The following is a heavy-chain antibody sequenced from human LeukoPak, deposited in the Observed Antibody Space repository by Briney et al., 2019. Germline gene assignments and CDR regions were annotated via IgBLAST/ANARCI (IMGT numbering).Heavy chain of an antibody. CDR2: ISGSGGST. D-gene: IGHD3-22*01. CDR1: GFTFSSYA. V-gene: IGHV3-23*01. Sequence: GGSLRLSCAASGFTFSSYAMSWVRQAPGKGLEWVSAISGSGGSTYHADSVKGRFTISRDNSKNTLYLQMNSLRAEDTAVYYCAKVDGSSGYNDYWGQGTLVTVSS. J-gene: IGHJ4*02. CDR3: AKVDGSSGYNDY.